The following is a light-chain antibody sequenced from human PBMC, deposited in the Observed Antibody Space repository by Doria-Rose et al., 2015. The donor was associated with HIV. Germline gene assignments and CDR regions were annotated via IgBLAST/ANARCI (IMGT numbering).Light chain of an antibody. CDR2: GAS. J-gene: IGKJ1*01. V-gene: IGKV3-15*01. CDR1: QSVSTD. CDR3: HQYGTSWT. Sequence: TQSPETLSVSPGESATLSCRASQSVSTDLAWYQRKPGQAPRLLIWGASTRATGIPARFSGSGSGTEFTLTISSLQSEDFALYYCHQYGTSWTFGQGTKVEI.